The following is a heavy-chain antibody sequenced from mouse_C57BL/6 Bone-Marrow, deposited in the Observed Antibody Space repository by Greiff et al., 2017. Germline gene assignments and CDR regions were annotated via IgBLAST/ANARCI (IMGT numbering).Heavy chain of an antibody. D-gene: IGHD1-1*01. CDR2: INPSTGGT. V-gene: IGHV1-42*01. CDR1: GYSFTGYY. CDR3: ARRPKAHYYGSSYHFDY. Sequence: EVQLQQSGPELVKPGASVKISCKASGYSFTGYYMNWVKQSPEKSLEWIGEINPSTGGTTYNQKFKAKATLTVDKSSSTAYMQLKSLTSEDSAVYYGARRPKAHYYGSSYHFDYWGQGTTLTVSS. J-gene: IGHJ2*01.